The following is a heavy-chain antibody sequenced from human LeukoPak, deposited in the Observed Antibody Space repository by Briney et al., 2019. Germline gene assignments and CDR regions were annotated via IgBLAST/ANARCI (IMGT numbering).Heavy chain of an antibody. CDR1: GFTFDDYA. J-gene: IGHJ4*02. Sequence: GGSLRLSCAASGFTFDDYAMHWVRQAPGKGLEWVSLISGDGGSTYYADSVKGRFTISRDNSKNSLYLQMKSLRTEDTALYYCAKDDSNYSYSYGYPGYWGQGTLVTVSS. CDR2: ISGDGGST. V-gene: IGHV3-43*02. CDR3: AKDDSNYSYSYGYPGY. D-gene: IGHD5-18*01.